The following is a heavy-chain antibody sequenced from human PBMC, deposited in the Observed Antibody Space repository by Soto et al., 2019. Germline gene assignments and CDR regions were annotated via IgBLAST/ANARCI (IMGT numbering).Heavy chain of an antibody. D-gene: IGHD2-21*02. J-gene: IGHJ6*02. CDR2: INPNSGGT. CDR3: AADDCGGDCYFRVHYYYCCMDV. Sequence: GASVKVSCKASGYTFTGYYMHWVRQAPGQGLEWMGWINPNSGGTNYAQKFQGWVTMTRDTSISTAYMELSSLRSDDTAVYYCAADDCGGDCYFRVHYYYCCMDVWGQGTTVTVSS. CDR1: GYTFTGYY. V-gene: IGHV1-2*04.